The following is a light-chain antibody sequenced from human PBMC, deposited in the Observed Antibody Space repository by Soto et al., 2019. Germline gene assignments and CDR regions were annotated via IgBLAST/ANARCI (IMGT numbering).Light chain of an antibody. CDR3: QLLNTYTIT. CDR2: AAS. CDR1: QDISSY. Sequence: DIQLTQSPSFLSASVGDRVTITCRASQDISSYLAWYQQKPGKAPKLLIYAASTLQTGVPSRFSGSGSGTEFTLTISSLQPEDFANYYCQLLNTYTITFGQGTRLEIK. J-gene: IGKJ5*01. V-gene: IGKV1-9*01.